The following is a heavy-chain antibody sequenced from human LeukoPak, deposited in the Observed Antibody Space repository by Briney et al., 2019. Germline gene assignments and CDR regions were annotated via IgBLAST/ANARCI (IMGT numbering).Heavy chain of an antibody. CDR1: GFTFNGYW. J-gene: IGHJ6*03. CDR3: SGGSGWLMDV. V-gene: IGHV3-7*01. CDR2: IKKDGSET. D-gene: IGHD6-19*01. Sequence: GGSLRLSCAASGFTFNGYWMNWVRQAPGKGLEWVANIKKDGSETKHVDSLRGRFTISRDNAKNSLYLQINGLTVEDTAVYYCSGGSGWLMDVWGKGTTVTVSS.